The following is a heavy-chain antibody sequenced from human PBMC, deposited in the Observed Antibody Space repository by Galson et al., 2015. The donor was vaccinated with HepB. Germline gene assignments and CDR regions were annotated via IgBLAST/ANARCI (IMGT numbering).Heavy chain of an antibody. D-gene: IGHD5-24*01. J-gene: IGHJ6*02. CDR1: GFTFSSYT. V-gene: IGHV3-21*06. CDR3: ARDPDRDGYNWGYYYDYGLDV. Sequence: SLRLSCAASGFTFSSYTMNWVRQAPGKGLEWVSSISSSSTYIYYADSVKGRFTISRDNAKNSLYLQMNYMRVEDTAVYYCARDPDRDGYNWGYYYDYGLDVWGQGTTVTVPS. CDR2: ISSSSTYI.